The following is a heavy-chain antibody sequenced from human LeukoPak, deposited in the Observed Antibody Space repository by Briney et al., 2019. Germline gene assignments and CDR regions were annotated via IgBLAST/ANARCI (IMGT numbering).Heavy chain of an antibody. D-gene: IGHD2-2*01. J-gene: IGHJ5*02. CDR3: ARAPFVLWPPPGDWFDP. CDR2: ISAYNGNT. V-gene: IGHV1-18*01. CDR1: GYTFTSYG. Sequence: ASVKVSCKASGYTFTSYGISWVRQAPGQGLEWMGWISAYNGNTNYAQKLQGRVTMTRNTSISTAYMELSSLRSEDTAVYYCARAPFVLWPPPGDWFDPWGQGTLVTVSS.